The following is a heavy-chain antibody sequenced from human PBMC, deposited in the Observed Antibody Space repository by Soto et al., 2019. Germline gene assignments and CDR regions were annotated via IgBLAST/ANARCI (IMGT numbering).Heavy chain of an antibody. CDR3: AKDESWLDSMIVVVTGGGFDY. CDR2: ISYDGSNK. Sequence: VQLVESGGGVVQPGRSLRLSCAASGFTFSSYGMHWVRQAPGKGLEWVAVISYDGSNKYYADSVKGRFTISRDNSKNTLYLQMNSLRAEDTAVYYCAKDESWLDSMIVVVTGGGFDYWGQGTLVTVSS. D-gene: IGHD3-22*01. V-gene: IGHV3-30*18. CDR1: GFTFSSYG. J-gene: IGHJ4*02.